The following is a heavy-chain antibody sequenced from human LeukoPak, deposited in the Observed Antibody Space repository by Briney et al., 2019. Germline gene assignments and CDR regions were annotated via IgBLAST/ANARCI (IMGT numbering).Heavy chain of an antibody. J-gene: IGHJ5*02. V-gene: IGHV3-43*02. CDR3: AKAPYSSSWYRNWFDP. D-gene: IGHD6-13*01. CDR1: GFTFDDYA. Sequence: GGSLRLSCAASGFTFDDYAMHWVRHAPGKGLEWVSLVSGDGGSTYYADSVKGRFTISRDNSKNSLYLQMNSLRTEDTALYYCAKAPYSSSWYRNWFDPWGQGTLVTVSS. CDR2: VSGDGGST.